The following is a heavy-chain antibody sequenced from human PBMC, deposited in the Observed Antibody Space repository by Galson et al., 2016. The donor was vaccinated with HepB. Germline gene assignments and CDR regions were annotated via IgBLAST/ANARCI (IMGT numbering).Heavy chain of an antibody. J-gene: IGHJ4*02. Sequence: SLRLSCAASGVSGTYMRWVRPAPGKGLEWLSVIFPGGGAYYEDSVRGRFTTSRDDSWDTVYLQMRSLRPEDTAVYYCARGHYGAFLGQGKLVTVSS. V-gene: IGHV3-53*01. CDR2: IFPGGGA. CDR1: GVSGTY. CDR3: ARGHYGAF.